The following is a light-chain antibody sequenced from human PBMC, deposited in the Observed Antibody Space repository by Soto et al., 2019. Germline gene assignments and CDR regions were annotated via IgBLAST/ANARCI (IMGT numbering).Light chain of an antibody. V-gene: IGKV3-11*01. CDR1: PSVSNS. J-gene: IGKJ4*01. CDR3: QQRSNWPPLT. Sequence: PGERATLSCRASPSVSNSLAWYQHKPGQAPRLLIYDASNRATGVPTRFSGSGSGTDFTLTISSLEPEDFAVYYCQQRSNWPPLTFGGGTRVEIK. CDR2: DAS.